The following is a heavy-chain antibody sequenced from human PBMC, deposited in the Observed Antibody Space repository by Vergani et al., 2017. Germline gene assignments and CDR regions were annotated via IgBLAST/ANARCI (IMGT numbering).Heavy chain of an antibody. J-gene: IGHJ4*02. V-gene: IGHV4-39*01. CDR1: ADSISSGSYY. Sequence: QLQLQQSGPGLVKPSETLFLTCTVSADSISSGSYYWGWIRQPPGKSLEWIGSIYYSGLTYYNPSLKSRVPISVDTSKNQLSLKVTSVTAADTAVYFWARQRPCSGWSPGDFDDWGQGILVTVSS. CDR2: IYYSGLT. D-gene: IGHD6-19*01. CDR3: ARQRPCSGWSPGDFDD.